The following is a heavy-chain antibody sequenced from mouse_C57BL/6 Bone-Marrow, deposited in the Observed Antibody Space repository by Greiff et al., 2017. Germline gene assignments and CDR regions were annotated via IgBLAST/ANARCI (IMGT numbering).Heavy chain of an antibody. CDR2: IHPNSGST. V-gene: IGHV1-64*01. CDR1: GYTFTSYW. D-gene: IGHD1-1*01. CDR3: ARGGLLYGSSPFWYFDV. J-gene: IGHJ1*03. Sequence: QVQLQQPGAELVKPGASVKLSCKASGYTFTSYWMHWVKQRPGQGLEWIGMIHPNSGSTNYNEKFKSKATLTVDKSYSTAYMQLSSLTSEDTAVYYCARGGLLYGSSPFWYFDVWGTGTTVTVSA.